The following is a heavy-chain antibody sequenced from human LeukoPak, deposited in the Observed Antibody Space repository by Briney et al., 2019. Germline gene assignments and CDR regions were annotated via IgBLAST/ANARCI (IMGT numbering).Heavy chain of an antibody. CDR3: AKRGVVIRVILVGFHKQAYYFDS. J-gene: IGHJ4*02. D-gene: IGHD3-22*01. Sequence: SGGSLRLSCAVSGFSVSNNYMNWVRQAPGKGLEWVAGISDTGGSTNYADSVKGRFTISRDNPKNTLYLQMNSLRAEDTAVYFCAKRGVVIRVILVGFHKQAYYFDSWGQGALVTVSS. CDR1: GFSVSNNY. V-gene: IGHV3-23*01. CDR2: ISDTGGST.